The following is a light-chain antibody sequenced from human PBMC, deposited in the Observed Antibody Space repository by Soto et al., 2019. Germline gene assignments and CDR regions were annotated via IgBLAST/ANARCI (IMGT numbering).Light chain of an antibody. CDR1: SSDVGAYNY. V-gene: IGLV2-14*01. Sequence: QSVLTQPASVSGSPGQSITISCTGTSSDVGAYNYVSWYQHHPGKAPKVIIYEVSNRPSGVSHRFSGSRSGNTASLTISGLQAEDEADYYCCSYTSSRTYVFGTGTNVTVL. CDR3: CSYTSSRTYV. CDR2: EVS. J-gene: IGLJ1*01.